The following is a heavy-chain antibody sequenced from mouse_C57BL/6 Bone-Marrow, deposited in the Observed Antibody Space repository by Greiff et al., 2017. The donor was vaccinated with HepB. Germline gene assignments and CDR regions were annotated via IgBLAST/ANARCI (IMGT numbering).Heavy chain of an antibody. CDR2: IDPETGGT. CDR1: GYTFTDYE. V-gene: IGHV1-15*01. CDR3: TGEGFYYGSIRGY. J-gene: IGHJ2*01. Sequence: VQLQQSGAELVRPGASVTLSCKASGYTFTDYEMHWVKQTPVHGLEWIGAIDPETGGTAYNQKFKGKAILTADKSSSTAYMELRSLTSEDSAVYYCTGEGFYYGSIRGYWGQGTTLTVSS. D-gene: IGHD1-1*01.